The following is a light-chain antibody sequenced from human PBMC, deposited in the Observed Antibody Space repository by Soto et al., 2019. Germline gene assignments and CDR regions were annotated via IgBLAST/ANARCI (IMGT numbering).Light chain of an antibody. V-gene: IGLV3-21*04. Sequence: SYELTQPPSVSVAPGKTARITCGGNNIGSKSVHWYQQKPGQAPVLVIYYDSDRPSGIPERFSGSNSGNTATLTISRVEAGDDADYYCQVWDSSSDHVVFGGGTQLTV. J-gene: IGLJ2*01. CDR3: QVWDSSSDHVV. CDR2: YDS. CDR1: NIGSKS.